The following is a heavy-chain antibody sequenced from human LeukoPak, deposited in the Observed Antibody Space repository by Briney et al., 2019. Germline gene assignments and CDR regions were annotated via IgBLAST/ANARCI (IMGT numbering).Heavy chain of an antibody. D-gene: IGHD3-3*01. J-gene: IGHJ3*02. CDR2: INPNSGGT. Sequence: ASVKPSCHVSRSTFTGYYMHWVRQAPGQGLEWMGWINPNSGGTNYAQKFQGRVTMTRDTSISTAYMELSRLRSDDTAVYYCAREGLLLFLEWLLRDGAFDIWGQGTMVTVSS. CDR1: RSTFTGYY. CDR3: AREGLLLFLEWLLRDGAFDI. V-gene: IGHV1-2*02.